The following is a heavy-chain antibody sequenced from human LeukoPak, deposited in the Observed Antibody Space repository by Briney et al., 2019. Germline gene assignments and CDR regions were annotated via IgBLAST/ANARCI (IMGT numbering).Heavy chain of an antibody. J-gene: IGHJ4*02. CDR2: IYYSGST. Sequence: PSETLSLTCTVSGGSISSYYWSWIRQPPGEGLEWIGYIYYSGSTNYKPSLKSRVTISVDTSKNQFSLKLSSVTTADTAVYYCAGGHSGYSYGLDYWGQGTLVTVSS. D-gene: IGHD5-18*01. V-gene: IGHV4-59*01. CDR1: GGSISSYY. CDR3: AGGHSGYSYGLDY.